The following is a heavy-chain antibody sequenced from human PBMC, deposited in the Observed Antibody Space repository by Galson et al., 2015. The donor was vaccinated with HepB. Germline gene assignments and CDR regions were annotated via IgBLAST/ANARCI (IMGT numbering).Heavy chain of an antibody. J-gene: IGHJ6*02. CDR1: GFTFSSYG. CDR2: IWYDGSNK. V-gene: IGHV3-33*01. Sequence: SLRLSCAASGFTFSSYGMHWVRQAPGKGLEWVAVIWYDGSNKYYADSVKGRFTISRDNSKDTLYLQMNSLRAEDTAVYYCARDRRVWWLEISGMDVWGQGTTVTVSS. D-gene: IGHD5-12*01. CDR3: ARDRRVWWLEISGMDV.